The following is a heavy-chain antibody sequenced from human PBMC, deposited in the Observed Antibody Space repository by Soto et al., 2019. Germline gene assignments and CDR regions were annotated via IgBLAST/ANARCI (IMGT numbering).Heavy chain of an antibody. CDR3: ARLVCSSSSCLTPSWFDP. D-gene: IGHD2-2*01. Sequence: QVQLQESGPGLVKPSGTLSLTCAVSGGSISSNNWWSWVRQAPGPGLEWIGDIFHRGSTNYNPSLKSRVSISVDESKNQFSLKLSSGTAADTAMYYCARLVCSSSSCLTPSWFDPWGQGTLVTVSS. CDR2: IFHRGST. V-gene: IGHV4-4*02. J-gene: IGHJ5*02. CDR1: GGSISSNNW.